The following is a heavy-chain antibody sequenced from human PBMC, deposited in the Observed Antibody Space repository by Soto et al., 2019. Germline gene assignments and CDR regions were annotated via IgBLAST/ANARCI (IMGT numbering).Heavy chain of an antibody. Sequence: ASVKVSCKASGYTFTSYGISWVRQAPGQGLEWMGWISAYNGNTNYAQKLQGRVTMTTDTSTSTAYMELRSLRSDDTAVYYCARKPDDYGDDYYYYGMDVWGQGTTVTVSS. J-gene: IGHJ6*02. V-gene: IGHV1-18*01. CDR2: ISAYNGNT. D-gene: IGHD4-17*01. CDR1: GYTFTSYG. CDR3: ARKPDDYGDDYYYYGMDV.